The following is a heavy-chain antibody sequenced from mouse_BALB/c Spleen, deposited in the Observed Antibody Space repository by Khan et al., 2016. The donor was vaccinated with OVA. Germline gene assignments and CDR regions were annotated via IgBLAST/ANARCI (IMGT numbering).Heavy chain of an antibody. D-gene: IGHD1-1*01. Sequence: EVMLVESGGGLVQPGGSRKLSCAASGFTFTSYGMHWIRQAPEKGLEWVAYISSDSSTIYYADTVKGRFTISRDNPKNTLFLQMTSLRSGDTAMYFCATSYFYGYYFDYWGQGTTRTVSS. CDR3: ATSYFYGYYFDY. CDR2: ISSDSSTI. J-gene: IGHJ2*01. CDR1: GFTFTSYG. V-gene: IGHV5-17*02.